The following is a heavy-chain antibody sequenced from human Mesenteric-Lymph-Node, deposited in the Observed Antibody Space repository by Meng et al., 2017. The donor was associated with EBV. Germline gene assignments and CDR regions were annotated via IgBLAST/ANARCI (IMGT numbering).Heavy chain of an antibody. J-gene: IGHJ4*02. CDR1: GGSVNSGGYS. D-gene: IGHD4-17*01. Sequence: LQLQGSGSGLLKPSQTLSLTCTGSGGSVNSGGYSWSWIRQSPEKGLEWIGYVHHSGLTYYNPSLETRVIISLERSKNQFSLKLTSVTAADTAVYYCAGGDYVNQFNYWGQGTLVTVSS. V-gene: IGHV4-30-2*06. CDR3: AGGDYVNQFNY. CDR2: VHHSGLT.